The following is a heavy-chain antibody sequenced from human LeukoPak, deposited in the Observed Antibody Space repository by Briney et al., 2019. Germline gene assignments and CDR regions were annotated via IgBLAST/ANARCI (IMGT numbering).Heavy chain of an antibody. V-gene: IGHV4-39*01. J-gene: IGHJ4*02. CDR2: IYYSGST. Sequence: SGTLSLTCTVSGGSISSITSFWGWIRQPPGKGLEWIGSIYYSGSTYYNPSPESRVAISVDTSKNQFSLRLSPVTAADTAVYYCARHLGATSRPYYFDYWGQGTLVTVSS. CDR3: ARHLGATSRPYYFDY. CDR1: GGSISSITSF. D-gene: IGHD1-26*01.